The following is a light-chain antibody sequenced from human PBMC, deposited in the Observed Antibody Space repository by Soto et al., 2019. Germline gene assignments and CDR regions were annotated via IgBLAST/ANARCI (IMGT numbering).Light chain of an antibody. Sequence: IPMTQSPSTRSAAVGDRVTITCQASQSIRTWLAWYQQRPGEPPNLLIYEASKLQIGVPSRFGGSGSGTEFTVTINSLQPDDVVTYYCQQYDTYPYTFGQGTKLEI. J-gene: IGKJ2*01. V-gene: IGKV1-5*03. CDR2: EAS. CDR1: QSIRTW. CDR3: QQYDTYPYT.